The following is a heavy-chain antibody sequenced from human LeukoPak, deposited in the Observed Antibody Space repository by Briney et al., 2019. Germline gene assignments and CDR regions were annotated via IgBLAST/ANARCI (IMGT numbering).Heavy chain of an antibody. J-gene: IGHJ4*02. CDR2: INPNRGGT. CDR3: ARDRAVATIGGVDY. CDR1: GYIFTSYY. V-gene: IGHV1-2*02. Sequence: ASVKVSCKASGYIFTSYYMHWVRQAPGQGLEWMGWINPNRGGTNYAQKFQGRVTMTRDTSIRTAYMELSRLRSDDTAVYYCARDRAVATIGGVDYWGQGTLVTVSS. D-gene: IGHD5-12*01.